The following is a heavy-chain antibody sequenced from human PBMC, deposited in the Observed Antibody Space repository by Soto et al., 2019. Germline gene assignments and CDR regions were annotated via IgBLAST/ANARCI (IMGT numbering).Heavy chain of an antibody. V-gene: IGHV3-33*06. Sequence: PGGSLRLSCAASGFTFSSYGMHWVRQAPGKGLEWVAVMWSEGGNKYYADSVKGRFTISRDNSKNTLYLQMNSLRVEDTARYYCTKDSGYDSTDWGLGTVVTVSS. CDR2: MWSEGGNK. CDR1: GFTFSSYG. J-gene: IGHJ4*02. D-gene: IGHD3-9*01. CDR3: TKDSGYDSTD.